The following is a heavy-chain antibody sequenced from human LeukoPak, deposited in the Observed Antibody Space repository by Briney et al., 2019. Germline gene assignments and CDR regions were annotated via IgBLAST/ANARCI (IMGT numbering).Heavy chain of an antibody. Sequence: ASVTVSCKVSGYTLTELSMHWVRQAPGKGLEWMGGFDPEDGETIYAQKSQGRVTMTEKTSTATTYLELSSLRSEDTAVYYCAARAGRAVIFDICGQGTMVTVSS. CDR1: GYTLTELS. CDR3: AARAGRAVIFDI. V-gene: IGHV1-24*01. J-gene: IGHJ3*02. D-gene: IGHD6-25*01. CDR2: FDPEDGET.